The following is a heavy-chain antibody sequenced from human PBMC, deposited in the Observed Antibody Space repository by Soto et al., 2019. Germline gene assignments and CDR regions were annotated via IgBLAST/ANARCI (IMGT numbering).Heavy chain of an antibody. Sequence: ASVKVSCKASGYTFTSYGISWVRQAPGQGLEWMGWINAGNGNTKYSQKFQGRVTITRDTSASTAYMELSSLRSEDTAVYYCARGPYYYDSSGPWGYFDLWGRGTLVTVSS. CDR1: GYTFTSYG. V-gene: IGHV1-3*01. J-gene: IGHJ2*01. CDR2: INAGNGNT. D-gene: IGHD3-22*01. CDR3: ARGPYYYDSSGPWGYFDL.